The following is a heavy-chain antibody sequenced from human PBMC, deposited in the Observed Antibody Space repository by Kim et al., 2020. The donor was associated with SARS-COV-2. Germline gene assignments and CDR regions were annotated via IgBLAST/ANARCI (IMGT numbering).Heavy chain of an antibody. CDR3: ATLSASKHAFDF. CDR2: ISPSGST. CDR1: GDSIAGTSFF. D-gene: IGHD2-15*01. Sequence: SETLSLTCTVSGDSIAGTSFFWGWIRQPPGKGLEWIGVISPSGSTYYNPSLKSRVTISLDRPNNQFSLRLSSMTAADTAVYYCATLSASKHAFDFWGQGSLVTVSS. V-gene: IGHV4-39*01. J-gene: IGHJ4*02.